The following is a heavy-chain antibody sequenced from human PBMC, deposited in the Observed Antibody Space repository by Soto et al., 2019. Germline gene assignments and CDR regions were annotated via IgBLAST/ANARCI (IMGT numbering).Heavy chain of an antibody. CDR2: ISYDGNNK. Sequence: QVPLVECGGGVVQPGRSLRLYCAASGYPFRRYGMHCVREAPGKGLAWVAVISYDGNNKYYADSVKGRFTIARDSSASTLHLQMNSLRPEDTALYYCVGGQYYFDYRGQGTLVTVSP. V-gene: IGHV3-30*03. J-gene: IGHJ4*02. D-gene: IGHD3-10*01. CDR3: VGGQYYFDY. CDR1: GYPFRRYG.